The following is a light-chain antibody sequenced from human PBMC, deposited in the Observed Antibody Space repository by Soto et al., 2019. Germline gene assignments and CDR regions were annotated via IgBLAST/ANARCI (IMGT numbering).Light chain of an antibody. CDR2: GAS. CDR1: QSLSSNH. V-gene: IGKV3-20*01. Sequence: EIVLTQSPGTLSSSPGERATLSCRASQSLSSNHLAWYQQKPGQAPRLLIYGASRSATGIPDRFSGSGSGTDFTLTISSLQPDALPVDYCQEYCTSTPTCGAGTKLEIK. J-gene: IGKJ2*01. CDR3: QEYCTSTPT.